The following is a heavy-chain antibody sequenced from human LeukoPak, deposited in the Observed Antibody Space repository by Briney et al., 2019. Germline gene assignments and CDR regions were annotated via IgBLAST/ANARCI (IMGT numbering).Heavy chain of an antibody. V-gene: IGHV4-34*01. D-gene: IGHD1-26*01. CDR3: ARGGRREPLGY. CDR1: GGSFSGYY. J-gene: IGHJ4*02. Sequence: SETLSLTCAVYGGSFSGYYWSWIRQPPGKGLEWIGEINHSGSTNYNPSLKSRVTISVDTSKNQFSLKLSSVTAADTAVYYCARGGRREPLGYWGQGTLVTVSS. CDR2: INHSGST.